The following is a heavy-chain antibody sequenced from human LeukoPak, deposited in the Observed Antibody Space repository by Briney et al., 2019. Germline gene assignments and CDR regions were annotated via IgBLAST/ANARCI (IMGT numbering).Heavy chain of an antibody. J-gene: IGHJ4*02. CDR2: IVPILGIA. CDR1: GGTFSSYT. CDR3: ARVNSGATGVDY. Sequence: SVKVSCKASGGTFSSYTISWVRQAPGQGLEWMGRIVPILGIANYAQKFQGGVTITADKSTSTAYMELSSLRSEDTAVYYCARVNSGATGVDYWGQGTPVTVSS. V-gene: IGHV1-69*02. D-gene: IGHD1-26*01.